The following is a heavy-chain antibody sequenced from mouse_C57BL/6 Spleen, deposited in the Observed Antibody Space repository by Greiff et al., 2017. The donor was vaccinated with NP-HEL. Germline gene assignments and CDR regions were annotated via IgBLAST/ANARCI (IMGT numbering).Heavy chain of an antibody. Sequence: QVQLQQPGAELVKPGASVKLSCKASGYTFYSYWMHWVKQRPGQGLEWIGMIHPNSGSTNYNEKFKSKATLTVDKSSSTAYMQLSSLTSEDSAVYYCASSNYDWYFDVWGTGTTVTVSS. CDR3: ASSNYDWYFDV. CDR1: GYTFYSYW. D-gene: IGHD2-5*01. J-gene: IGHJ1*03. V-gene: IGHV1-64*01. CDR2: IHPNSGST.